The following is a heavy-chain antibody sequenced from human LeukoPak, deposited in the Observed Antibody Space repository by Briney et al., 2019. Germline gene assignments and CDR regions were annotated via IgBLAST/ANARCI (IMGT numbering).Heavy chain of an antibody. CDR1: GYTFATYW. Sequence: GESLKISCKGSGYTFATYWIGWVRQMPGKGLDWMGIIYPGDSGTTYSPSFQGQVTISADKSIRTAYLQWNSLKASDTAIYYCVRHLSDITSCPNYWGPGTLITAAS. J-gene: IGHJ4*02. D-gene: IGHD2-2*01. CDR3: VRHLSDITSCPNY. V-gene: IGHV5-51*01. CDR2: IYPGDSGT.